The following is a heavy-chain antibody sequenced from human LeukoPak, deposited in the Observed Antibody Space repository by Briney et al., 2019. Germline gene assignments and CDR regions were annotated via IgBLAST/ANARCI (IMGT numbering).Heavy chain of an antibody. CDR2: IYSGGST. Sequence: GGSLRLSCAASGFTFSSNYMSWVRQAPGKGLEWVSVIYSGGSTYYADSVKGRFTISRHNSKNTLYLQMNSLRAEDTAVYYCARDLGDYYYGMDVWGQGTTVTVSS. CDR1: GFTFSSNY. V-gene: IGHV3-53*04. CDR3: ARDLGDYYYGMDV. D-gene: IGHD3-16*01. J-gene: IGHJ6*02.